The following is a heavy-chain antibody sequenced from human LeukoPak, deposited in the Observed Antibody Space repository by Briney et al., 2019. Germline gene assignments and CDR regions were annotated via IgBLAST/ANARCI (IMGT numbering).Heavy chain of an antibody. CDR2: IYYSGST. CDR1: GYSISSGYY. Sequence: SETLSLTCTVSGYSISSGYYWGWIRQPPGKGLEWIGSIYYSGSTYYNPSLKSRVTISVDTSKNQFSLKLSSVTAADTAVYYCARLPRGDYYYYMDVWGKGTTVTISS. V-gene: IGHV4-38-2*02. CDR3: ARLPRGDYYYYMDV. D-gene: IGHD1-26*01. J-gene: IGHJ6*03.